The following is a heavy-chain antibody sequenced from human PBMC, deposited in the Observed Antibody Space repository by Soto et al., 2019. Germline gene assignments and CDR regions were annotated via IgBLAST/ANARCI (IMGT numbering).Heavy chain of an antibody. CDR3: ARLYGGTYSACDH. CDR1: GFTFSSYA. CDR2: ISGSGGTT. Sequence: EVQLLESGGGLVQPGGSLRLSCVASGFTFSSYAMTWVRQAPEKGLEWVSVISGSGGTTYYAGSVKGRFTISRDNSKNKLYLQMNSLRVEDTAVYYCARLYGGTYSACDHWGQGTLVTISS. V-gene: IGHV3-23*01. J-gene: IGHJ4*02. D-gene: IGHD2-15*01.